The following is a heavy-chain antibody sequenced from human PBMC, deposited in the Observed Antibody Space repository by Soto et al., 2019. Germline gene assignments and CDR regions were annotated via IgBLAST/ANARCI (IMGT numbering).Heavy chain of an antibody. D-gene: IGHD6-19*01. CDR3: ASIAERPGYSSGWYKGDYYYGMDV. CDR2: IIPIFGTA. Sequence: SVKVSCKASGGTFSSYAISWVRQAPGQGLEWMGGIIPIFGTANYAQKFQGRVTITADESTSTAYMELSSLRSEDTAVYYCASIAERPGYSSGWYKGDYYYGMDVWGQGTTVTVSS. J-gene: IGHJ6*02. V-gene: IGHV1-69*13. CDR1: GGTFSSYA.